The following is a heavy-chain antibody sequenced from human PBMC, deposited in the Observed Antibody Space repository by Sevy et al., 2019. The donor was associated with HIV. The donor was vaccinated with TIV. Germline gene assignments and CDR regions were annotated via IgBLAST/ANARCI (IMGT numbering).Heavy chain of an antibody. CDR2: ISGVVSRT. CDR1: GFTFSSYW. D-gene: IGHD3-22*01. Sequence: GGSLRLSCAGSGFTFSSYWMHWVGQAPGKGLVWVSRISGVVSRTTYADSVKGRFTISRDNAKNTLFLQMNSLRAEDSAVYFCARDPDSGGYSKMDVWGQGTPVTVSS. J-gene: IGHJ6*02. V-gene: IGHV3-74*01. CDR3: ARDPDSGGYSKMDV.